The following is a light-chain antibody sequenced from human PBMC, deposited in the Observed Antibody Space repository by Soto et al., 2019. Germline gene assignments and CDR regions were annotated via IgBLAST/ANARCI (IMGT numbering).Light chain of an antibody. J-gene: IGLJ3*02. V-gene: IGLV2-14*01. Sequence: QSALTQPASVSGSPGQSITISCIGTSSDVGGSNYVSWYQQYPGKAPKLMIYEVSNRPSGVSDRFSGSKSGNTASLTISGLQAEDEADYYRTSYTSSSTLVFGGGTELTVL. CDR3: TSYTSSSTLV. CDR2: EVS. CDR1: SSDVGGSNY.